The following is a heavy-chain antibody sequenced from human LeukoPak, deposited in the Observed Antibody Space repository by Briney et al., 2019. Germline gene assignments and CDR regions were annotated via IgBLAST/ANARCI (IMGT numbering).Heavy chain of an antibody. J-gene: IGHJ5*02. D-gene: IGHD2-21*02. Sequence: GSLRLSCAASGFTFSSYSMNWIRQLPGKGLEWIGNFHYSGGSNYYNPSLKSRVTISVDTSKIQFSLKLTSVNVADTAVYYCARRTMVGTAAIPGRWFDPWGQGILVTVSS. CDR3: ARRTMVGTAAIPGRWFDP. CDR2: FHYSGGSN. V-gene: IGHV4-39*01. CDR1: GFTFSSYS.